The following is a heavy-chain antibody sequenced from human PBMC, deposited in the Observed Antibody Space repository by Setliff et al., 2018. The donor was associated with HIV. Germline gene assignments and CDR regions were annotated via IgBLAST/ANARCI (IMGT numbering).Heavy chain of an antibody. CDR1: GGSICNGGYY. Sequence: SETLSLTCTVSGGSICNGGYYWSWIRQHPGKGLEYIGYFSYSGNIYYNPSLKSRVTISVDTSKNQFSLKVSSVTGADTGVYYCASQPSGHFYYYMHVWGKGTTVTVSS. D-gene: IGHD1-1*01. CDR3: ASQPSGHFYYYMHV. CDR2: FSYSGNI. V-gene: IGHV4-31*02. J-gene: IGHJ6*03.